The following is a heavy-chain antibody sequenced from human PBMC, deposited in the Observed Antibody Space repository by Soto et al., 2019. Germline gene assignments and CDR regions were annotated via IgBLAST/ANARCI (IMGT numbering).Heavy chain of an antibody. CDR3: AMDTTHYYYYYYMDV. Sequence: GGSLRLSCAASGFTFSSYGMHWVRQAPGKGLEWVAVISYDGSNKYYADSVKGRFTISRDNAKNTLYLQMNSLRAEDTAVYYCAMDTTHYYYYYYMDVWGKGTTVTVSS. CDR2: ISYDGSNK. J-gene: IGHJ6*03. V-gene: IGHV3-30*03. CDR1: GFTFSSYG. D-gene: IGHD5-18*01.